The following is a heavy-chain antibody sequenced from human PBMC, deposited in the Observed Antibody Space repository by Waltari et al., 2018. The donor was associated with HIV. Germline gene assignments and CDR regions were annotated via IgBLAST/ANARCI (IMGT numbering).Heavy chain of an antibody. D-gene: IGHD3-10*01. V-gene: IGHV5-51*01. J-gene: IGHJ4*01. CDR1: GYSFTSYW. CDR3: ARHSAGVYGSGSYDY. Sequence: EVQLVQSGAEVKKPGESLKISCKGSGYSFTSYWIGWVRQMPGKGLEWMVIISPRYSYTRYSPASQAQVTISADTSISTAYLQWSSLKAADTAMYYCARHSAGVYGSGSYDYWGHGTLVTVSS. CDR2: ISPRYSYT.